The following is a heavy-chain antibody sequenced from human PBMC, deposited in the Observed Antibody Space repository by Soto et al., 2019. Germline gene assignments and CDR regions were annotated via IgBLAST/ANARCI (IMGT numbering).Heavy chain of an antibody. D-gene: IGHD4-17*01. CDR1: GGTFSSYT. Sequence: GASVKVSCKASGGTFSSYTISWVRPAPGQGLEWMGRIIPILGIANYAQKFQGRVTITADKSTSTAYMELSSLRSEDTAVYYCARDRRDYGGNPSGAFDIWGQGTMVTVSS. J-gene: IGHJ3*02. CDR3: ARDRRDYGGNPSGAFDI. V-gene: IGHV1-69*04. CDR2: IIPILGIA.